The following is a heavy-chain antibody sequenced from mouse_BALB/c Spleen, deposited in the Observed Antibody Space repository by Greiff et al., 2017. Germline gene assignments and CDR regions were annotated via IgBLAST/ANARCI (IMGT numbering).Heavy chain of an antibody. CDR2: IYPGDGST. Sequence: QVQLQQSGPELVKPGASVKMSCKASGYTFTSYYIHWVKQRPGQGLEWIGWIYPGDGSTKYNEKFKGKTTLTADKSSSTAYMLLSSLTSEDSAIYFCARGGYYGNYVGAMDYWGQGTSVTVSS. CDR3: ARGGYYGNYVGAMDY. V-gene: IGHV1S56*01. J-gene: IGHJ4*01. CDR1: GYTFTSYY. D-gene: IGHD2-1*01.